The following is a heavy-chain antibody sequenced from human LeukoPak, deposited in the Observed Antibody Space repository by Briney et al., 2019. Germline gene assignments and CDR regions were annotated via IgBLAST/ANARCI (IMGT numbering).Heavy chain of an antibody. CDR3: ARAPRIAVGDQYYVDI. D-gene: IGHD6-19*01. J-gene: IGHJ1*01. Sequence: GGSLTLSCAASGFTVSSNYMSWVRQAPGKGLEWVSDIYSGGSTYYADSVKGRFSISRDKSKNTLYLQMNSLRVEDTAVYYCARAPRIAVGDQYYVDIWGQNTRDRVSS. V-gene: IGHV3-66*01. CDR2: IYSGGST. CDR1: GFTVSSNY.